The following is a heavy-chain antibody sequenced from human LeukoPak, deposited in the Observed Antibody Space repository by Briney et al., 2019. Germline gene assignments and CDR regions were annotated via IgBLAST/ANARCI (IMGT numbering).Heavy chain of an antibody. J-gene: IGHJ4*02. CDR2: IYCSGST. Sequence: SETLSLTCTVSGGSISSGGYYWSWIRQHPGKGLEWIGYIYCSGSTYYNPSLKSRVTISVDTSKNQFSLKLSSVTAADTAVYYCARWASYYYDSSGYYYFDYWGQGTLVTVSS. CDR3: ARWASYYYDSSGYYYFDY. CDR1: GGSISSGGYY. D-gene: IGHD3-22*01. V-gene: IGHV4-31*03.